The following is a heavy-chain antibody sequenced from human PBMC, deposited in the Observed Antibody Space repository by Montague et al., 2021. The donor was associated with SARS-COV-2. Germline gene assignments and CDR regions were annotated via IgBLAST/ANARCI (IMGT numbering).Heavy chain of an antibody. J-gene: IGHJ6*02. CDR3: ARDRDYYGMDV. D-gene: IGHD3-10*01. V-gene: IGHV3-53*01. CDR1: GFTVSSNY. Sequence: SLRLSCAASGFTVSSNYMSWVRQAPGKGLEWVSVIYSGGSTYYADSVKGRFTISRDNSKNTLYLRMNSLRAEDTAVYYCARDRDYYGMDVWGQGTTVTVSS. CDR2: IYSGGST.